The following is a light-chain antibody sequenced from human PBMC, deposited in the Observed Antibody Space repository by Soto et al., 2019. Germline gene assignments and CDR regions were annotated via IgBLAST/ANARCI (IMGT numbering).Light chain of an antibody. CDR3: QQYNSWPIT. V-gene: IGKV3-15*01. CDR1: QSVTNN. J-gene: IGKJ5*01. CDR2: VAS. Sequence: EILMTHAPATLSVSPGDIVTLSCRASQSVTNNLAWYQQKPGQAPRLLIYVASTRAPGIPARFSGSGSGTEFTLTISSLQSEDFAVYYCQQYNSWPITFGRGTRLEIK.